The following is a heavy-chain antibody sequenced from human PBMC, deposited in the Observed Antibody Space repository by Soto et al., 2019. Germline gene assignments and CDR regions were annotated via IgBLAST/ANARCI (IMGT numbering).Heavy chain of an antibody. CDR3: ARERERGPFDC. CDR1: GGSISSGGYY. J-gene: IGHJ4*02. D-gene: IGHD3-16*01. V-gene: IGHV4-31*01. CDR2: IYYSGST. Sequence: QVQLQESGPGLVKPSQTLSLTCTVSGGSISSGGYYWSWIRQHPGKGLEWIGYIYYSGSTYYNPSLKSPGTMPVDTPKHQCALKLSSVAAADTAVYYCARERERGPFDCWGQGTLVTVSS.